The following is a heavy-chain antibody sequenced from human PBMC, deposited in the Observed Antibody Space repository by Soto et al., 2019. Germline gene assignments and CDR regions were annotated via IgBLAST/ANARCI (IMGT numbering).Heavy chain of an antibody. J-gene: IGHJ5*02. V-gene: IGHV3-74*01. D-gene: IGHD1-26*01. Sequence: GGSLRLSCTASGFTFSSYWMHWVRQAPGKGLVWVSRINSDGSTTNYADSVKGRFTISRDNSKNQFSLQLSSVTPEDTALYYCARGVLVGQNCWFDPWGQGTQVTVSS. CDR1: GFTFSSYW. CDR3: ARGVLVGQNCWFDP. CDR2: INSDGSTT.